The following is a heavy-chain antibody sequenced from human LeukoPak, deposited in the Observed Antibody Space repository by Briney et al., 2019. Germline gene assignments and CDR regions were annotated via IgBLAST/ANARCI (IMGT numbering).Heavy chain of an antibody. V-gene: IGHV7-4-1*02. CDR3: ARDYVLRFLEWSCYGMDV. Sequence: ASVKVSCKASGYTFTSYAMNWVRQAPGQGLEWMGWINTSTGNPTYAQGFTGRFVFSLDTSVSTAYLQISSLKAEDTAVYYCARDYVLRFLEWSCYGMDVWGQGTTVTVSS. D-gene: IGHD3-3*01. CDR2: INTSTGNP. J-gene: IGHJ6*02. CDR1: GYTFTSYA.